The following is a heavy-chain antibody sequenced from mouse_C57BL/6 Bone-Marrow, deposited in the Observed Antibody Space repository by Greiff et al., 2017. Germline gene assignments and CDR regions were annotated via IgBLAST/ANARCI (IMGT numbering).Heavy chain of an antibody. D-gene: IGHD2-4*01. J-gene: IGHJ3*01. CDR2: IWGGGST. Sequence: QVQLQQSGPGLVAPSQSLSITCTVSGFSLTSYGVDWVRQPPGKGLEWLGVIWGGGSTNYNSALMSRLSISKDNSKRQVLLKISILQTDDTAMYCCAKGYDYVPFAYWGQGTLVTVSA. V-gene: IGHV2-9*01. CDR1: GFSLTSYG. CDR3: AKGYDYVPFAY.